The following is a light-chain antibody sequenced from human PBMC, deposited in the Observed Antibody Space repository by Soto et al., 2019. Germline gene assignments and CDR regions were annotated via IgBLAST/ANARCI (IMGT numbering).Light chain of an antibody. CDR2: GAS. V-gene: IGKV3-20*01. CDR3: QQYSSSPFT. J-gene: IGKJ3*01. CDR1: QGVYHKY. Sequence: EIGVKPSSGTLSFSSREKATLPFRAGQGVYHKYLAWYQQKPGQAPRLLIFGASSRATGIPDRFSGSGSGTDFTLTISRLEPEDFAVYYCQQYSSSPFTFGPGTKVDIK.